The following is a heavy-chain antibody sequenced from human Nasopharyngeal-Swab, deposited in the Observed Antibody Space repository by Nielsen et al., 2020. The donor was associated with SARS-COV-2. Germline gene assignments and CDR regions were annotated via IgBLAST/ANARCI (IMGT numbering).Heavy chain of an antibody. CDR3: ARDSISSWQAIGNWYFDL. J-gene: IGHJ2*01. CDR1: GFTFSSYS. D-gene: IGHD6-13*01. V-gene: IGHV3-21*01. Sequence: GGSLRLSCAASGFTFSSYSMNWVRQAPGKGLEWVSSISSSSSYIYYADSMKGRFTISRDNAKNSLYLQMSSLRAEDTAVYYCARDSISSWQAIGNWYFDLWGRGTLVTVSS. CDR2: ISSSSSYI.